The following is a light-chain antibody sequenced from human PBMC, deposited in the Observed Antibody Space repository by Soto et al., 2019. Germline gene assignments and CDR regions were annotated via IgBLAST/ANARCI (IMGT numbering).Light chain of an antibody. CDR2: DAS. CDR3: QQRSDWPST. Sequence: EIVLTHSPATLSLSPGDRATLSCRASQSVVSYLGWYQQRPGQAPRLLIYDASNRATGIPARFSGSGSGTGFTLAISSLEPEDFAVYYCQQRSDWPSTFGGATKAEIK. V-gene: IGKV3-11*01. CDR1: QSVVSY. J-gene: IGKJ4*01.